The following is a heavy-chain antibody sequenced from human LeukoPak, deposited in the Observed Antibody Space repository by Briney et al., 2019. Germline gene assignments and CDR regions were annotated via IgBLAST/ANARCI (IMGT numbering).Heavy chain of an antibody. D-gene: IGHD2-21*01. CDR1: GVSSSSSY. CDR3: ARHRFASPLDS. CDR2: IFYTGDS. V-gene: IGHV4-59*08. J-gene: IGHJ4*02. Sequence: SETLSLTCTVSGVSSSSSYWSWIRQPPGKGLEWIGYIFYTGDSNHNPSFKSRVSISLDTSKDQISLKLSSATAADTAVYYCARHRFASPLDSWGQGTLVTVSS.